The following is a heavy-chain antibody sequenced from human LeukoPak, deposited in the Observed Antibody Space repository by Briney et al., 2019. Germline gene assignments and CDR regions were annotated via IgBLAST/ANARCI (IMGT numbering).Heavy chain of an antibody. V-gene: IGHV1-18*01. D-gene: IGHD6-19*01. CDR3: ARVVQWLVRSLGYYYGMDV. Sequence: ASVKVSCKASGYTFTSYGISWVRQAPGQGLEWMRWISAYNGNTNYAQNLQGRVTMTTDTSASTAYMELRSLRSDDTAVYYCARVVQWLVRSLGYYYGMDVWGQGTTVTVSS. CDR2: ISAYNGNT. CDR1: GYTFTSYG. J-gene: IGHJ6*02.